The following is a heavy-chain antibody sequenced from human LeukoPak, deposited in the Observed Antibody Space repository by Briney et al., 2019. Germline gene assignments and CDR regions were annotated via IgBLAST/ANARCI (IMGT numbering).Heavy chain of an antibody. D-gene: IGHD5-12*01. CDR2: IYYSGST. J-gene: IGHJ4*02. Sequence: SETLSLTCTVSGGSISSGGYYWSWIRQHPGKGLEWIGYIYYSGSTYYNPSLKSRVTISVDTSKNQFSLKLSSVTAADTAVYYRARKLRGYSGYGNYFDYWGQGTLVTVSS. CDR3: ARKLRGYSGYGNYFDY. V-gene: IGHV4-31*03. CDR1: GGSISSGGYY.